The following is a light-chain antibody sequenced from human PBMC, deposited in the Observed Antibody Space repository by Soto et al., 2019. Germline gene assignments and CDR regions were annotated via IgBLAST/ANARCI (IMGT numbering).Light chain of an antibody. J-gene: IGLJ2*01. CDR1: SSNIENNY. Sequence: QSVLTQPPSVSAAPGQKVTISCSGSSSNIENNYVSWYQQLPGTAPKLLIYDDNKRPSGIPDRFSGSKSGTSVALVITGLQTGDEAEYYCGTWDRSLSAVVFGGGTKVTVL. V-gene: IGLV1-51*01. CDR2: DDN. CDR3: GTWDRSLSAVV.